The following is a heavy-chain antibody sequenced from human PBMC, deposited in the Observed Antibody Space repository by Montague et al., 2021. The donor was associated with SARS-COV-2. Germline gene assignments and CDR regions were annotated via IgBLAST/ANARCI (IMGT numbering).Heavy chain of an antibody. Sequence: SETLSLTCTVSGDSTSCPNCYWGWIRQAPGKGLDWIGTIYNSGTTYYNPSLKSPLTISIDTSKNQFSLKLTSVTAADTAVYYCARHRNYGDHSLDNWFHPWGQGTLVTVSS. CDR1: GDSTSCPNCY. J-gene: IGHJ5*02. CDR3: ARHRNYGDHSLDNWFHP. D-gene: IGHD4-17*01. CDR2: IYNSGTT. V-gene: IGHV4-39*01.